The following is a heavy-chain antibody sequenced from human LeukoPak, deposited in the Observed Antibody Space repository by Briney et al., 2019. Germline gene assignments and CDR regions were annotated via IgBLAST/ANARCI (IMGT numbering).Heavy chain of an antibody. J-gene: IGHJ3*01. CDR2: IKEEGSLQ. D-gene: IGHD3-22*01. CDR3: ARDTSYSDTNVYYDTLDV. Sequence: GGSLRLSCAASGFTLSHFWMPWVRQAPGKGLEGVANIKEEGSLQNYVDSVKGRFTVSRDTAKNSLFLQMNNLRVEDTAVYYCARDTSYSDTNVYYDTLDVWGQGTLVTVSS. CDR1: GFTLSHFW. V-gene: IGHV3-7*01.